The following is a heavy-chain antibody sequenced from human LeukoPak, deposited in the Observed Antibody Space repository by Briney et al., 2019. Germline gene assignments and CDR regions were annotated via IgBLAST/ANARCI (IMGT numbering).Heavy chain of an antibody. D-gene: IGHD2-2*03. J-gene: IGHJ4*02. Sequence: GGSLRLSCAASGFSVCSNYMSWVRQAPGKELDWVSVIYSDGSTFYADSVKGRFTISRDNSKNTLYLQLNSLRAEDTAMYYCARVGNCSSTHCPPFDYWGQGTLVTVSS. CDR2: IYSDGST. CDR3: ARVGNCSSTHCPPFDY. V-gene: IGHV3-53*01. CDR1: GFSVCSNY.